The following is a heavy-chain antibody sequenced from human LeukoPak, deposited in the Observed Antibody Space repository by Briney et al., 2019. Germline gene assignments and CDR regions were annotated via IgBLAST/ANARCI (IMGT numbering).Heavy chain of an antibody. CDR2: IYSGGSI. V-gene: IGHV3-66*02. J-gene: IGHJ4*02. CDR3: ARGSAYSH. Sequence: GSLRLSCAASGFTVSSNYMSWVRQAPGKGLEWVSVIYSGGSIYYSDSVKGRFTISRDNSKNMLYLQMSSLRPEDTAVYYCARGSAYSHWGQGALVTVSS. CDR1: GFTVSSNY. D-gene: IGHD3-22*01.